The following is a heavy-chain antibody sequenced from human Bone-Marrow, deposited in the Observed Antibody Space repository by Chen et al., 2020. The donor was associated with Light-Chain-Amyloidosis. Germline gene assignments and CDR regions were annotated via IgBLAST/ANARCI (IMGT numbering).Heavy chain of an antibody. CDR2: SEHEVNKS. D-gene: IGHD6-13*01. J-gene: IGHJ3*01. Sequence: QVQLVQSGAEVKRPGASVKVSCKVSGDTLPELSVHWVRQPTGKGLEWVGGSEHEVNKSLYARKFQGRVTMTGDTSTETAYMELSSLTSDETAVYFCAPRWDAFVLWGQGTLVTVSS. CDR3: APRWDAFVL. V-gene: IGHV1-24*01. CDR1: GDTLPELS.